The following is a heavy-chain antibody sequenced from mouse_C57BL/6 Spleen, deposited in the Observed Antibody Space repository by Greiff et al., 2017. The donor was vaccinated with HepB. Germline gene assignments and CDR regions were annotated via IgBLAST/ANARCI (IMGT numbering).Heavy chain of an antibody. Sequence: QVQLQQPGAELVRPGTSVKLSCKASGYTFTSYWMHWVKQRPGQGLEWIGVIDPSDSYTNDNQKFKGKATLTVDTSSSTAYMQLSSLTSEDSAVYYCARGETYYGGYAMDYWGQGTSVTVAS. V-gene: IGHV1-59*01. CDR3: ARGETYYGGYAMDY. CDR2: IDPSDSYT. D-gene: IGHD1-1*01. CDR1: GYTFTSYW. J-gene: IGHJ4*01.